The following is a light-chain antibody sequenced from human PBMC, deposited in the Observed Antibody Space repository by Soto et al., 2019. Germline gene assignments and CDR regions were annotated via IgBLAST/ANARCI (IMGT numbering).Light chain of an antibody. CDR3: CSYAGSSTSAV. J-gene: IGLJ7*01. CDR1: RSDVGSYNL. V-gene: IGLV2-23*01. CDR2: EGS. Sequence: QSVLTQPASVSGSPGQSITISCTGTRSDVGSYNLVSWYQQHPGKAPKLMIYEGSKRPSGVSNRFSGSKSGNTASLTISGLQAEDEADYYCCSYAGSSTSAVFGGGTQLTVL.